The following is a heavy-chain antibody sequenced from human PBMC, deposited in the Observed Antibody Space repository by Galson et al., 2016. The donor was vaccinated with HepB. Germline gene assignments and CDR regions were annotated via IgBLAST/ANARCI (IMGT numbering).Heavy chain of an antibody. J-gene: IGHJ2*01. CDR1: GFTFSSCA. CDR2: IGGGGGSS. V-gene: IGHV3-23*01. D-gene: IGHD3-22*01. CDR3: AKHSRDYSDSGGYYYGRHFDV. Sequence: SLRLSCAASGFTFSSCAMSWVRQAPGKGLEWVSAIGGGGGSSYYADSVKGRFTISRANSKNTLYLQMNSLRAEDTAVYYCAKHSRDYSDSGGYYYGRHFDVWGRGTLVTVSS.